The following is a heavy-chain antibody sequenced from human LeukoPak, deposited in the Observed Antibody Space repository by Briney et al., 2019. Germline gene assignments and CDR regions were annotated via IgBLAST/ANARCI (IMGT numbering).Heavy chain of an antibody. Sequence: SETLSLTCTVSGGSISSYYWSWIRQPAGKGLEWIGRIYTSGSTNYNSSLKSRVTMSVDTSKNQFSLKLNSVTAADTAVYYCARGAHCSTTSCYGGYFDYWGQGTLVTVSS. D-gene: IGHD2-2*01. CDR1: GGSISSYY. CDR2: IYTSGST. CDR3: ARGAHCSTTSCYGGYFDY. J-gene: IGHJ4*02. V-gene: IGHV4-4*07.